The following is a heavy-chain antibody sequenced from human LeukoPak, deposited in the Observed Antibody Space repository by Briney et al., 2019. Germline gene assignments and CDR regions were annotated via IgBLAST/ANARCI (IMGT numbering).Heavy chain of an antibody. CDR2: IKSKTDGGTT. J-gene: IGHJ4*02. V-gene: IGHV3-15*01. CDR1: GFTFINAW. D-gene: IGHD3-10*01. Sequence: PGGSLRLSCAASGFTFINAWMSWVRQAPGKGLEWVGRIKSKTDGGTTDYAAPVKGRFTISRDDSKNTLYLQMNSLKTEDTAVYYCTTLVDVLLWIGELLPPDYWGQGTLVTVSS. CDR3: TTLVDVLLWIGELLPPDY.